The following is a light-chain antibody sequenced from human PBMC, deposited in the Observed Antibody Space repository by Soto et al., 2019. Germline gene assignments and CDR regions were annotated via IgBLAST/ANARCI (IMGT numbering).Light chain of an antibody. J-gene: IGKJ4*01. Sequence: EVVMTQSPGAVSVSPGERATLSCRASQSVTSNVAWYQQKPGQAPRLLISGASTGATGIPPRFRGSGSGTEFTLTVDTLQSEDIAIYYCQQYYHWPVTFGGGTKVDI. V-gene: IGKV3-15*01. CDR1: QSVTSN. CDR2: GAS. CDR3: QQYYHWPVT.